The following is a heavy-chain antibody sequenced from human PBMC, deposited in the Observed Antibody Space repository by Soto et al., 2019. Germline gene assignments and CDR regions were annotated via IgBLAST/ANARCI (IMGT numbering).Heavy chain of an antibody. CDR3: ARGKRGSRWYRGEEKYYYYGMDV. Sequence: SETLSLTCTVSGGSITSSSYYWGWIRQPPGKGLEWIGGIYYSGRSYYNPSLKSRVTFSIDTSKRQFSLKVRSVTAADTAVYYCARGKRGSRWYRGEEKYYYYGMDVWGQGTPVTVSS. D-gene: IGHD6-13*01. J-gene: IGHJ6*02. V-gene: IGHV4-39*07. CDR1: GGSITSSSYY. CDR2: IYYSGRS.